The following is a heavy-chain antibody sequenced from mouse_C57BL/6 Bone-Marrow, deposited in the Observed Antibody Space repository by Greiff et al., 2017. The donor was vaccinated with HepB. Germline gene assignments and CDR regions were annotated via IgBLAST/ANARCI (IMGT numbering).Heavy chain of an antibody. CDR3: TTWDYDGAYYFDY. CDR1: GFNIKDYY. J-gene: IGHJ2*01. D-gene: IGHD2-4*01. V-gene: IGHV14-1*01. Sequence: EVKLMESGAELVRPGASVKLSCTASGFNIKDYYMHWVKQRPEQGLEWIGRIDPEDGDTEYAPKFQGKATMTADTSSNTAYLQLSSLTSEDTAVYYCTTWDYDGAYYFDYWGQGTTLTVSS. CDR2: IDPEDGDT.